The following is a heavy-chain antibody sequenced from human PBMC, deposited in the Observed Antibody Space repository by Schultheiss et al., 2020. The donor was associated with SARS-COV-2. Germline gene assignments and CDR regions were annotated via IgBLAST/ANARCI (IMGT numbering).Heavy chain of an antibody. CDR3: TTATGEGGYYYYYYGMDV. V-gene: IGHV3-64*04. CDR2: ISSNGGST. D-gene: IGHD7-27*01. CDR1: GFTFSSYA. Sequence: GGSLRLSCSASGFTFSSYAMHWVRQAPGKGLEYVSAISSNGGSTYYADSVKGRFTISRDNSKNTLYLQMNSLRADDTAVYYCTTATGEGGYYYYYYGMDVWGQGTTVTVSS. J-gene: IGHJ6*02.